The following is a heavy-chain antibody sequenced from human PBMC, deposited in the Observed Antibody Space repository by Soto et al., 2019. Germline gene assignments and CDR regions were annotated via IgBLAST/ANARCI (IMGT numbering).Heavy chain of an antibody. CDR2: ISSSSSYM. D-gene: IGHD6-19*01. J-gene: IGHJ5*02. Sequence: PGGSLRLSFAASGFTFSSYNMNWVRQAPGKGLEWVSSISSSSSYMYYADSVKGRFTISRDNAKNSLYLQMNSLRAADTAVYYCAREPSSGGWFDPWGQGTLVTVSS. V-gene: IGHV3-21*01. CDR1: GFTFSSYN. CDR3: AREPSSGGWFDP.